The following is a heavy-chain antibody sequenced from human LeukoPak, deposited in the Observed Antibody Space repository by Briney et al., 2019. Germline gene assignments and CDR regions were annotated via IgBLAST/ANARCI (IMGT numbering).Heavy chain of an antibody. CDR1: GYTLTELS. D-gene: IGHD6-19*01. Sequence: ASVKVSCKVSGYTLTELSIHWVRQGLEEGLQWMGASIPENGQTLYAQNFEGRVTMTADTSTDTTFMELSSLRSEDTAIYYCAILMFGSQWLEGGRDSWGQGTLVTVSS. CDR2: SIPENGQT. CDR3: AILMFGSQWLEGGRDS. V-gene: IGHV1-24*01. J-gene: IGHJ5*02.